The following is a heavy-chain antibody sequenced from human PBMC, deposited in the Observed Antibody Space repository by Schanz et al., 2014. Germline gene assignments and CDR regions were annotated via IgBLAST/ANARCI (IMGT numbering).Heavy chain of an antibody. D-gene: IGHD1-26*01. J-gene: IGHJ4*02. CDR2: IYHSGSP. CDR1: GVSIGGYY. CDR3: ARQGDVYRLDY. V-gene: IGHV4-59*08. Sequence: QVQLQESGPGLVKPSETLSLTCTVSGVSIGGYYWSWIRQPPGKGLEWIGYIYHSGSPIYNPSLQSRVTIPIDTSKNQFSLKMESVTAADTAMYFCARQGDVYRLDYWGQGTLVTVTS.